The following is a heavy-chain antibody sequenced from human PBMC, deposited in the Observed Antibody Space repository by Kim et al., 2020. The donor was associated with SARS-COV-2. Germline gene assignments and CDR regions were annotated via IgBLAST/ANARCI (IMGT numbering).Heavy chain of an antibody. V-gene: IGHV1-46*01. CDR3: AREGSGAENAFDI. J-gene: IGHJ3*02. Sequence: YAKKFQGRVTMTRDTSTSTVYMELSSLRSEDTAVYYCAREGSGAENAFDIWGQGTMVTVSS. D-gene: IGHD3-10*01.